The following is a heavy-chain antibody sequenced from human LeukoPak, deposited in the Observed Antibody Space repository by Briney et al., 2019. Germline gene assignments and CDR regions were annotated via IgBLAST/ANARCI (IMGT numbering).Heavy chain of an antibody. V-gene: IGHV4-30-4*01. Sequence: SETLSLTCTVSGDSISSGDYYWGWIRQPPGKGLEWIGYIYYSGSTYYNPSLKSRVTISVDTSKNRFSLKLSSVTPADTAVYYCARERPDYDSSVYWGQGTLVTVSS. CDR1: GDSISSGDYY. CDR3: ARERPDYDSSVY. CDR2: IYYSGST. J-gene: IGHJ4*02. D-gene: IGHD3-22*01.